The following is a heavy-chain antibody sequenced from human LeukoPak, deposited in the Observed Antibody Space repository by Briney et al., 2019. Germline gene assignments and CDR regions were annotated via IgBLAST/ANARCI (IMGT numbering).Heavy chain of an antibody. CDR1: GGSFSTYY. D-gene: IGHD1-1*01. CDR3: ARGPTISETGYFDY. Sequence: SETLSLTCAVYGGSFSTYYWSWIRQSPGKGLEWIAEINHRGDTSYNPSVKSRVTISVDTSKNQFSLKVRSVTAADTAVYYCARGPTISETGYFDYWGQGTLVTVSS. J-gene: IGHJ4*03. V-gene: IGHV4-34*01. CDR2: INHRGDT.